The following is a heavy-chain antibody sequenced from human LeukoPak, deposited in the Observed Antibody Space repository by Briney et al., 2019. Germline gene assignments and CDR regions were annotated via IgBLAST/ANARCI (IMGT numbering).Heavy chain of an antibody. CDR2: IYHSGST. D-gene: IGHD1-26*01. CDR3: AHRGSYYGLDFDY. V-gene: IGHV4-38-2*01. J-gene: IGHJ4*02. CDR1: GASFSGYY. Sequence: SEALSLTCAVYGASFSGYYWGWIRQPPGKGLEWIGSIYHSGSTYYNPSLKSRVTISVDTSKNQSYLKLSSVTSADTAVYYCAHRGSYYGLDFDYWGQGALVTVSS.